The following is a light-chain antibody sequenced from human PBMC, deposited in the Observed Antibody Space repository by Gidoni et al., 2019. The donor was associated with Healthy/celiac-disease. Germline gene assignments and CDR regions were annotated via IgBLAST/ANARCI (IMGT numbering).Light chain of an antibody. CDR2: LGS. Sequence: DIVMTQSPLSLPVTPGEPVSISYRSSQSLLHSNGYNYLDWYLQKPGQSPQLLIYLGSNRASGVPERFSGSGSGTDFTLKISRVEAEDVGVYYCMQALQTPNTFXQXTKLEIK. J-gene: IGKJ2*01. CDR3: MQALQTPNT. CDR1: QSLLHSNGYNY. V-gene: IGKV2-28*01.